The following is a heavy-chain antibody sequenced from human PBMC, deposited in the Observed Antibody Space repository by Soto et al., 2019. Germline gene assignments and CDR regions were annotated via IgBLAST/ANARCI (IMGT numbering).Heavy chain of an antibody. V-gene: IGHV1-46*01. D-gene: IGHD1-26*01. CDR1: GYAFSTYY. CDR2: ISPSGGST. J-gene: IGHJ6*02. CDR3: VRSAHQRENYYGLDV. Sequence: ASVKVSCKASGYAFSTYYMHWVRQAPGQGLEWMAIISPSGGSTTYPQKFQGRVTMTRDTSTGTVYMELSSLRSEDTAVYYCVRSAHQRENYYGLDVWGQGTTVTVSS.